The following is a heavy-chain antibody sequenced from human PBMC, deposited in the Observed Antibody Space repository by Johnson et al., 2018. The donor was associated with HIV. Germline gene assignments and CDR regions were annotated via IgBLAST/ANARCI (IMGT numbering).Heavy chain of an antibody. CDR2: ISYDGSNK. CDR1: GFTFNNYP. Sequence: QVQLVESGGGLVEPGRSLRLSCAVSGFTFNNYPMHWVRQAPGKGLEWVAVISYDGSNKYYADSVKDRFTISRDNSKNTLCLQMNSLRPEDTAVFYCARGNRGAFDIWGQGTMVTVSS. V-gene: IGHV3-30-3*01. D-gene: IGHD1/OR15-1a*01. J-gene: IGHJ3*02. CDR3: ARGNRGAFDI.